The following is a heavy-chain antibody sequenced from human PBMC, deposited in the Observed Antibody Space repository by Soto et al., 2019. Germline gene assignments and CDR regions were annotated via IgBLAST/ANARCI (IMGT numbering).Heavy chain of an antibody. D-gene: IGHD6-13*01. Sequence: QVQLVESGGGVVQPGRSLRLSCAASGFTFSSYAMHWVRQAPGKGLEWGAVISYDGSTIYYADSVKGRFTISRDNSKNTLHLEMHSLRAEDTAVYYCAKVGGSSSWYRFYFDYWGQGTLVTVSS. CDR2: ISYDGSTI. CDR1: GFTFSSYA. J-gene: IGHJ4*02. CDR3: AKVGGSSSWYRFYFDY. V-gene: IGHV3-30*18.